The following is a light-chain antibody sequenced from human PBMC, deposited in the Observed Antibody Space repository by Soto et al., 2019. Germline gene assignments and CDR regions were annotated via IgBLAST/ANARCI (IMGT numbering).Light chain of an antibody. J-gene: IGLJ2*01. Sequence: QSALTQPASVSGSPGQSITISCTGTSSDVGGYNYVSWYQQHPGKAPKLMIYDVSNRPSGVSKRFSGSKSGNTASLTISGLQAEDEADYYCDSYTSSSTLRVFGGGTKLTVL. V-gene: IGLV2-14*03. CDR3: DSYTSSSTLRV. CDR1: SSDVGGYNY. CDR2: DVS.